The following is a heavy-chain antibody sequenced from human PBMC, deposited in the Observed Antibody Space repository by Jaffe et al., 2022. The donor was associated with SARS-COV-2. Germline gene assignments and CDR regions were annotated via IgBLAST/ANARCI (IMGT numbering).Heavy chain of an antibody. D-gene: IGHD6-19*01. Sequence: QVQLQESGPGLVKTSETLSLTCTVSGGSFSSYYWSWIRQPPGKQLEWIGYISYDGSTSYNPSLKSRLTISLDTSKNQFSLKLTSVTAADTAVYYCARLPSSGWLVDKWFDPWGQGTLVTVSS. CDR2: ISYDGST. J-gene: IGHJ5*02. CDR1: GGSFSSYY. CDR3: ARLPSSGWLVDKWFDP. V-gene: IGHV4-59*01.